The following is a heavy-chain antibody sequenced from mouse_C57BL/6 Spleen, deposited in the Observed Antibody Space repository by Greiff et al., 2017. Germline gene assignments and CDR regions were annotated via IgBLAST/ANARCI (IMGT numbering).Heavy chain of an antibody. V-gene: IGHV1-82*01. CDR1: GYAFSSSW. D-gene: IGHD1-1*01. CDR2: IYPGDGDT. Sequence: QVQLQQSGPELVKPGASVKISCKASGYAFSSSWMNWVKQRPGKGLEWIGRIYPGDGDTNYNGKFKGKATLTADKSSSTAYMQLSSLTSEDSAVYFCARSDYYGSSVYWGQGTTLTVSS. J-gene: IGHJ2*01. CDR3: ARSDYYGSSVY.